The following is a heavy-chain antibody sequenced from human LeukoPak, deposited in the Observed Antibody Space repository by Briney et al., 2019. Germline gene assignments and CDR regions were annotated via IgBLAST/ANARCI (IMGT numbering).Heavy chain of an antibody. D-gene: IGHD6-13*01. CDR2: IWSDGINK. CDR3: ARSTYSSSSYYFDY. CDR1: GFTFSNYG. J-gene: IGHJ4*02. V-gene: IGHV3-33*01. Sequence: PGGSLRLSCAASGFTFSNYGIHWVRQAPGKGLEWVAVIWSDGINKYYVDSVKGRFTISRDNSKNTLYLQMNSLRADDTAVYYCARSTYSSSSYYFDYWGQGSLVTVYS.